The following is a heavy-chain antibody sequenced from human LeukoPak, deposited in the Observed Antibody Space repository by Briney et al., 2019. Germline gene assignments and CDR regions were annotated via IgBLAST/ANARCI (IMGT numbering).Heavy chain of an antibody. CDR2: INSDGRST. CDR1: GFTFSSYW. D-gene: IGHD6-19*01. J-gene: IGHJ4*02. Sequence: PGGSLRLSCAASGFTFSSYWMHWVRQAPGKGLVWVSRINSDGRSTTYADSVKGRFTISRDNSKNTLYLQMNSLRAEDTAVYYCAKDQIAVVREGYCFDYRGQGTLVTVSS. CDR3: AKDQIAVVREGYCFDY. V-gene: IGHV3-74*01.